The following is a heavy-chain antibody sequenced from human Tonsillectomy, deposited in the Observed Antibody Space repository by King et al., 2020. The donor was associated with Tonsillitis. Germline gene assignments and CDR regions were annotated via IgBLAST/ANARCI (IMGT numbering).Heavy chain of an antibody. J-gene: IGHJ3*02. V-gene: IGHV1-2*02. CDR2: INPNTGGT. Sequence: QLVQSGAEVKKPGASVEVSCKASGYSFTDYYIHWVRQAPGQGLEWMGWINPNTGGTNSVQKFQGRVTMTRDMSISTAYMELRRLRSDDTAVYYCARDIDPYYYGSSGYDEAFAIWGQGTMVTVSS. CDR3: ARDIDPYYYGSSGYDEAFAI. D-gene: IGHD3-22*01. CDR1: GYSFTDYY.